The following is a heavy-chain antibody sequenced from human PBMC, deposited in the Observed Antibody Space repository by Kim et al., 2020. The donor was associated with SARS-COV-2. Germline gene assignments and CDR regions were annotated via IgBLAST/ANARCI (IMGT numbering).Heavy chain of an antibody. Sequence: SETLSLTCTVSGGSISSHYWSWIRQPPGKGLEWIGYIYYSGSTNYNPSLKSRVTISVDTSKNQFSLKLSSVTAADTAVYYCARDYCGGDCYPNWYFDLWGRGTLVTVSS. CDR1: GGSISSHY. D-gene: IGHD2-21*02. CDR2: IYYSGST. V-gene: IGHV4-59*11. J-gene: IGHJ2*01. CDR3: ARDYCGGDCYPNWYFDL.